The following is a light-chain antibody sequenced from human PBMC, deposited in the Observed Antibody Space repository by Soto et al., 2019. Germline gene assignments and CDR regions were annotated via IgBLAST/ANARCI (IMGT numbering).Light chain of an antibody. CDR3: QQYNSYPYT. CDR2: KAS. Sequence: DIQMTQSPSTLSASVGDRVTITCRASQSISTWLAWYQQKPGKAPNLLIYKASSLASGVPSRFSGSGSGTEFTLTISSLQPDDFATYYCQQYNSYPYTFGQGTKVEIK. CDR1: QSISTW. V-gene: IGKV1-5*03. J-gene: IGKJ2*01.